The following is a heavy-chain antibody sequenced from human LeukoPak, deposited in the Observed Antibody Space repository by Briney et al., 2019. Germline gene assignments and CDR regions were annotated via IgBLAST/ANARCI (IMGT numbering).Heavy chain of an antibody. J-gene: IGHJ4*02. Sequence: GASVKVSCKASGFTFTSLGFSWVRQAPGQGLEWMGWISAYNGNTNYAQNLQGRVTMTTDASTSTVYMEVRSLRSDDTAMYYCARGLGILRWGQGTLVTVSS. CDR1: GFTFTSLG. CDR3: ARGLGILR. D-gene: IGHD2/OR15-2a*01. V-gene: IGHV1-18*01. CDR2: ISAYNGNT.